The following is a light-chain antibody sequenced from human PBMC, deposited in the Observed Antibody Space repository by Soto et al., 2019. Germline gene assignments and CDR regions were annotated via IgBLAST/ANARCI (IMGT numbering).Light chain of an antibody. CDR2: GAS. Sequence: DIQMTRSPSSLSASVGDRVSITCRAGQSISYYLNWFQQKPGKAPNLLIYGASTLHIGVPSRFSGSGSGTNFTLTINSLQPEDFAAYYCQQSYTTPWTFGLGNKV. V-gene: IGKV1-39*01. CDR1: QSISYY. J-gene: IGKJ1*01. CDR3: QQSYTTPWT.